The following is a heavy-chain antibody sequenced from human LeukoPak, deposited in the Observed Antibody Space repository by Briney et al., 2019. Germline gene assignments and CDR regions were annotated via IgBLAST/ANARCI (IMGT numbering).Heavy chain of an antibody. CDR1: GGSFSGYY. J-gene: IGHJ2*01. V-gene: IGHV4-34*01. CDR3: ARDPVVPATSMQFDWYFDL. CDR2: INHSGST. Sequence: NPSETLSLTCAVYGGSFSGYYWSWIRQPPGKGLEWIGEINHSGSTNYNPSLKSRVTISVHTSKNQFSLKLSSVTAADTAVYYCARDPVVPATSMQFDWYFDLWGRGTLVTVSS. D-gene: IGHD2-21*02.